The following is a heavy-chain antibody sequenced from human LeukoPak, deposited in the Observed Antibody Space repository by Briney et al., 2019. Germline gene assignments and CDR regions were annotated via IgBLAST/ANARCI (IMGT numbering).Heavy chain of an antibody. V-gene: IGHV1-8*01. CDR2: MNPNSGNT. D-gene: IGHD2-15*01. CDR3: ARVRVVVAGYYYYGMDV. J-gene: IGHJ6*02. Sequence: ASVKVSCKASGYTFTSYDINWVRQATGQGLEWMGWMNPNSGNTGYAQKFQGRVTMTRNTSISTAYMELSSLRSEDTAVYYCARVRVVVAGYYYYGMDVWGQGTTVTVSS. CDR1: GYTFTSYD.